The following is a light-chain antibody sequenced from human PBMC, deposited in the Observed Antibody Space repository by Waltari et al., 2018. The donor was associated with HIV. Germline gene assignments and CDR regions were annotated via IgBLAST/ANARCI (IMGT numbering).Light chain of an antibody. CDR1: QDITNY. J-gene: IGKJ2*03. CDR3: QQYDNLPYS. V-gene: IGKV1-33*01. Sequence: DIQMTHSPSSLSASVGDRVTITCQASQDITNYLNWYQQKPGKAPKLLIYDASNLETGVPSRFSGSGSGTDFTFTISSLQPEDVSTYYCQQYDNLPYSFAQGTKLEIK. CDR2: DAS.